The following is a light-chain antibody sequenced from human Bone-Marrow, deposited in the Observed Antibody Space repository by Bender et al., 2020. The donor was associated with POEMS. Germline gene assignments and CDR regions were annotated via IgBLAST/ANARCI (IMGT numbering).Light chain of an antibody. CDR1: SSNIGSSY. V-gene: IGLV1-47*01. J-gene: IGLJ3*02. Sequence: QSVLTQPPSASGTPGQRVTISCCGSSSNIGSSYVFWYQQFPGTAPKLLISRNNERPSGVPDRFSGSKSGTSASLAISGLQSEDEADYYCAAWEDSLNGWVFGGGTKLTVL. CDR2: RNN. CDR3: AAWEDSLNGWV.